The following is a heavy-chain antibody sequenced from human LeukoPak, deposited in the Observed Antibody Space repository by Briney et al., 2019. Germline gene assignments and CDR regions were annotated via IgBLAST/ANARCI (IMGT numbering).Heavy chain of an antibody. D-gene: IGHD2-2*01. CDR3: AGSYCSSTSCYGGAVYGMDV. CDR2: IYTSGST. J-gene: IGHJ6*02. V-gene: IGHV4-4*07. Sequence: SETLSLTCTVSGGSISSYYWSWIRQPAGKGPEWIGRIYTSGSTNYNPSLKSRVTMSVDTSKSQFSLKLSSVTAADTAVYYCAGSYCSSTSCYGGAVYGMDVWGQGTTVTVSS. CDR1: GGSISSYY.